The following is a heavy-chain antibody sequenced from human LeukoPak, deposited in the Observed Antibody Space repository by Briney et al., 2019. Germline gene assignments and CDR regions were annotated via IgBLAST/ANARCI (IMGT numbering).Heavy chain of an antibody. D-gene: IGHD3-22*01. V-gene: IGHV1-18*01. J-gene: IGHJ4*02. CDR1: GYTFTNYG. Sequence: ASVKVSCKTSGYTFTNYGINWVRQAPGQGLDWMGWISGYNDYTNYEQKLQGRVTMTTDTSTSTAYMELRSLRSDDTAVYYCARDRSRRHYYDTNDYHGATDYWGQGTLVTVSS. CDR3: ARDRSRRHYYDTNDYHGATDY. CDR2: ISGYNDYT.